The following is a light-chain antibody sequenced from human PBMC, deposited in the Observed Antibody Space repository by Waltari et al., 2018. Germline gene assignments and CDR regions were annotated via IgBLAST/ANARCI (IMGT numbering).Light chain of an antibody. CDR2: GVT. J-gene: IGLJ2*01. CDR3: SSFTSSSTLVV. Sequence: QSALTQPASVSGSPGQSITISCTGTSSDVGGSNYVSWYQQHPGKAPKLMIYGVTKRPSGVYNRFSGFKSGHTASLTISGLQGEDEGDYYCSSFTSSSTLVVFGGGTKLTVL. CDR1: SSDVGGSNY. V-gene: IGLV2-14*01.